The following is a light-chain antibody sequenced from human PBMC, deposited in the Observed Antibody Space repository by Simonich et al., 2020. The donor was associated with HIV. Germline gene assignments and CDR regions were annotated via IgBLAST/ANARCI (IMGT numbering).Light chain of an antibody. CDR1: SSEVGKYNL. V-gene: IGLV2-23*01. CDR2: EGN. J-gene: IGLJ3*02. CDR3: CSYAGSSTFWV. Sequence: QSALTQPASVSGSPGQSITISCTGTSSEVGKYNLVSWYQKHPGKAPKVMIYEGNKRPSGVSNRFSGSRSGNTASLTISGLQAEDEADYYCCSYAGSSTFWVFGGGTKLTVL.